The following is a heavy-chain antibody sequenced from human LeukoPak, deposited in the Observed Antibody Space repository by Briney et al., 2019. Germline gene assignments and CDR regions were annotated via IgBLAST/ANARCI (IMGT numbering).Heavy chain of an antibody. CDR3: ARGASRSFDY. J-gene: IGHJ4*02. Sequence: ASVKVSCKASGYTFTGYYMHWVRQAPGQGLEWMGWITPNSGGTNYAQKFQGRVTLTRNTSITTAYMELSSLTSDDTAVYYCARGASRSFDYWGQGTLVTVSS. V-gene: IGHV1-2*02. CDR1: GYTFTGYY. CDR2: ITPNSGGT.